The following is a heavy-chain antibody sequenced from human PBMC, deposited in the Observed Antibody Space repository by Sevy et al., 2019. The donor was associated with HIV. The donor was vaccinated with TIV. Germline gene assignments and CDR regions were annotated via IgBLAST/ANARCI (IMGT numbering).Heavy chain of an antibody. V-gene: IGHV3-15*06. CDR2: ITRKIDGETT. J-gene: IGHJ3*01. CDR3: GTGDAYDV. Sequence: GGSLRLSCAASGFTFSNSFMSWARQAPGRGLEWVGRITRKIDGETTLYAAPVKGRFTISRDDSRNTMYLQMDSLKIEDTAMYYCGTGDAYDVSRQGTTVTVSS. CDR1: GFTFSNSF. D-gene: IGHD7-27*01.